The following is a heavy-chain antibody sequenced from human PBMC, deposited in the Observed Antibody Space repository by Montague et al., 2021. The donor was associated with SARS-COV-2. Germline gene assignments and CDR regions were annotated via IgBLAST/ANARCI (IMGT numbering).Heavy chain of an antibody. V-gene: IGHV4-31*03. CDR2: IYYSGST. D-gene: IGHD3-3*01. J-gene: IGHJ6*02. Sequence: TLSLTCTVSGGSISSGGYYWSWIRQHPGKGLEWIGYIYYSGSTYYNPSLKGRVTISVDTFKNQFSLKLSSVTAADTAVYYCARDRGNLYDFWSTSYGMDVWGQGTTVTVSS. CDR3: ARDRGNLYDFWSTSYGMDV. CDR1: GGSISSGGYY.